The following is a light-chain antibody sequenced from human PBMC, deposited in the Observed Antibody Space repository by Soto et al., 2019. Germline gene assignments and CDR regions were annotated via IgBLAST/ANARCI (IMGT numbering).Light chain of an antibody. CDR2: AAS. CDR1: QGISSD. CDR3: QQLNTSPWT. Sequence: DIKLTQSPSFLSASVGDRVTITCRASQGISSDLAWFQQKPGKAPKVLIYAASTLQSGVSSRFSGSGSGTEFTLTINSLQPEDFATYYCQQLNTSPWTFGQGTKVEIK. J-gene: IGKJ1*01. V-gene: IGKV1-9*01.